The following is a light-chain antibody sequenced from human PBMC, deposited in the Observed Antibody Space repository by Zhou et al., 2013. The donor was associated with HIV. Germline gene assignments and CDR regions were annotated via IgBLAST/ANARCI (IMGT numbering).Light chain of an antibody. Sequence: EIVLTQSPGTLSFSPGERATLSCRASQSVSSRYFAWYQQEPGQAPRLLIYGASIRATGIPDRFSGSGSGTDFTLTISRVEPEDFAVYYCQYFGSSPITFGQGTRL. CDR1: QSVSSRY. CDR2: GAS. CDR3: QYFGSSPIT. J-gene: IGKJ5*01. V-gene: IGKV3-20*01.